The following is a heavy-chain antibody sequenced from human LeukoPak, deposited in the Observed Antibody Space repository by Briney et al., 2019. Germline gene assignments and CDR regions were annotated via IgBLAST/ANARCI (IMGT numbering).Heavy chain of an antibody. CDR3: AKGDKWELLTFDY. J-gene: IGHJ4*02. CDR2: ISSSSGTI. Sequence: GGSLRLSCAASGFTFSSYSMNWVRQAPGKGLEWLSYISSSSGTIYYADSVKGRFTISRDNSKNTLYLQMNSLRAEDTAVYYCAKGDKWELLTFDYWGQGTLVTVSS. D-gene: IGHD1-26*01. CDR1: GFTFSSYS. V-gene: IGHV3-48*01.